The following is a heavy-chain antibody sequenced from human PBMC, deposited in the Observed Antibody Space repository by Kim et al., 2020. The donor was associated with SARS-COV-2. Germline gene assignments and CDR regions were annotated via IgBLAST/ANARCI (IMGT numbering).Heavy chain of an antibody. J-gene: IGHJ6*02. D-gene: IGHD4-17*01. Sequence: GGSLRLSCAASGFTFSSYAMHWVRQAPGKGLEWVAVISYDVSNKYYADSVKGRFTISRDNSKNTLYLQMNSLRAEDTAVYYCARDLTYGTYYYYGMDVWGQGTTVTVSS. CDR1: GFTFSSYA. V-gene: IGHV3-30*12. CDR3: ARDLTYGTYYYYGMDV. CDR2: ISYDVSNK.